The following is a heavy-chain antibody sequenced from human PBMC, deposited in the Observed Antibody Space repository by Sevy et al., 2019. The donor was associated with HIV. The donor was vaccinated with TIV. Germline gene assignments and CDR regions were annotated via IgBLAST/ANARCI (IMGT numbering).Heavy chain of an antibody. D-gene: IGHD6-19*01. CDR1: GGTCGSSA. CDR3: TSGLAVSVDY. J-gene: IGHJ4*02. V-gene: IGHV1-69*13. CDR2: VFPIFATA. Sequence: ASVKVSCKASGGTCGSSAISWVRQAPGQGLEWMGGVFPIFATANYAQKFQGRLTIAAVESTCTAYMELSSLRSDDTAVYYCTSGLAVSVDYWGQGTLVTVSS.